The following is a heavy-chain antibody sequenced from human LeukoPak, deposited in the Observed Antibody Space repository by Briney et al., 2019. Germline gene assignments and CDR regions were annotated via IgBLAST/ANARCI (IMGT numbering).Heavy chain of an antibody. CDR2: VYYSGST. V-gene: IGHV4-39*01. CDR1: SGSIGSSSNY. CDR3: ARASFNVVFGNWFDP. Sequence: SETLSLTCTVSSGSIGSSSNYWGWIRQAPGKGLEWIGNVYYSGSTFYNPSLKSRVTISVDTSTNQFSLKLRSVTAADTAIYYCARASFNVVFGNWFDPWGQGTLVTVSS. J-gene: IGHJ5*02. D-gene: IGHD2-8*01.